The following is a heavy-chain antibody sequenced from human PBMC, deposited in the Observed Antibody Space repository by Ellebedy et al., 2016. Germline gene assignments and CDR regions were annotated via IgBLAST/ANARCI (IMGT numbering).Heavy chain of an antibody. CDR3: ARVNEDFTMTIVVITARSSWFDP. V-gene: IGHV4-34*01. CDR2: INHSGSI. Sequence: SETLSLTXAVYGGSFSGYYWSWIRQPPGKGLEWIGEINHSGSINYNPSLKSRVTMSVDTSKNQISLKLSSVTAADTAMYYCARVNEDFTMTIVVITARSSWFDPWGQGTPVTVSS. J-gene: IGHJ5*02. D-gene: IGHD3-22*01. CDR1: GGSFSGYY.